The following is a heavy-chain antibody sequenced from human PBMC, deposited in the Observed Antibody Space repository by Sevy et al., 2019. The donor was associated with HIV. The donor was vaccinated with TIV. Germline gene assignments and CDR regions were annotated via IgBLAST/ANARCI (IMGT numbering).Heavy chain of an antibody. CDR3: VREDNNAPRTLLSFVI. V-gene: IGHV1-2*06. CDR2: INPNSGVT. D-gene: IGHD1-20*01. J-gene: IGHJ3*02. CDR1: GYMFSDYN. Sequence: ASVKVSCKATGYMFSDYNMHWVRQAPGQGLEWMALINPNSGVTIYAQKFRGRVSLTRDTSMSTAYMELSALTSDDTAVYYCVREDNNAPRTLLSFVIWGQGTMVTVSS.